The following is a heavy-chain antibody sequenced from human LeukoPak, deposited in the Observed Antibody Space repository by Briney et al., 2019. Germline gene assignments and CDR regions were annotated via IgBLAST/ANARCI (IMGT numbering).Heavy chain of an antibody. D-gene: IGHD2-2*01. CDR2: ISGGGGGT. Sequence: GGSLRLSCAASGFTFSSHAMSWVRQAPGKGLEWVSVISGGGGGTYYADSAKGRLTISRDNSKNTVYLQMNNLRVEDTAVYYCAKVPLRYCSSTSCYGDYWGQGTLVTVSS. CDR3: AKVPLRYCSSTSCYGDY. J-gene: IGHJ4*02. CDR1: GFTFSSHA. V-gene: IGHV3-23*01.